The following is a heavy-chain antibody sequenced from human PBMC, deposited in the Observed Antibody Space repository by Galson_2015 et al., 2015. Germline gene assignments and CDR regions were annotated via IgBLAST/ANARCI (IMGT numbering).Heavy chain of an antibody. Sequence: CAISGDRVSSDSAAWTWIRQSPSRGLEWLGRTYYRSKWYNDYAVSVKSRITIKPDTSKNQFSLQLNSVSPEDTAVYYCARERRTTFDIWVQGTMVTVSS. CDR1: GDRVSSDSAA. CDR3: ARERRTTFDI. V-gene: IGHV6-1*01. J-gene: IGHJ3*02. CDR2: TYYRSKWYN. D-gene: IGHD1-14*01.